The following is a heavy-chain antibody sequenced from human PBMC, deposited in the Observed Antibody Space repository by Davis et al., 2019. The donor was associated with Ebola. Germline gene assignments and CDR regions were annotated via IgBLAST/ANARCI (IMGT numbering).Heavy chain of an antibody. V-gene: IGHV6-1*01. J-gene: IGHJ4*02. CDR2: TYYRSKWYS. CDR3: ASSLGSSTNKYFPY. D-gene: IGHD6-6*01. CDR1: GDGVSSNSAA. Sequence: SLTLSLTCVISGDGVSSNSAAWPWIRQSPSRGLEWLGRTYYRSKWYSDYALSVKSRITINPEISKNQFSLQLNSVTPEDTAVYYCASSLGSSTNKYFPYWGQGTLVTVSS.